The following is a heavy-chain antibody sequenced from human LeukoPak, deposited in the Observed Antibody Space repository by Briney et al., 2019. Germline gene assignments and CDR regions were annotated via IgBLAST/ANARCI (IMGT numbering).Heavy chain of an antibody. CDR1: GFTFSNYA. Sequence: AGGSLRLSCVASGFTFSNYAMAWLRQPPGKGLERISGITGSGSVTYFADSVKGRFTISRDNSKKTLYMQMNSLRAEDTAVYFCAKASQAYCSGGTCYPFDYWGQGTLVTVSS. CDR3: AKASQAYCSGGTCYPFDY. CDR2: ITGSGSVT. D-gene: IGHD2-15*01. V-gene: IGHV3-23*01. J-gene: IGHJ4*02.